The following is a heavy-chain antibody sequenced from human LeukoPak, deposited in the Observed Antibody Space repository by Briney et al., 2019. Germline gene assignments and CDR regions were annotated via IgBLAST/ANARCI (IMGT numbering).Heavy chain of an antibody. J-gene: IGHJ3*02. Sequence: PGGSLRLSCAASGFTFSSYALSWVRQAPGKGPEWVSGISDTGDSTYYADSVKGRFTISRDNSKNTLYLQMNSLRTEDTAFYYCAKGPLATIDSSGYLGAFEIWGQGTMVTVSS. V-gene: IGHV3-23*01. CDR3: AKGPLATIDSSGYLGAFEI. D-gene: IGHD3-22*01. CDR1: GFTFSSYA. CDR2: ISDTGDST.